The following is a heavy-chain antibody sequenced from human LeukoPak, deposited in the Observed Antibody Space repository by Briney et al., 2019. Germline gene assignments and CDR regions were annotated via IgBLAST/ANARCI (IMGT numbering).Heavy chain of an antibody. CDR3: AEVGGSGYQIDY. Sequence: SETLSLTCTVSRHSLSSGSYYWSSIRQPPGKGLEWIGYIYYTGSTNYNPYLKSRVTMAVDTSKNQFSLNLSSVTAADTAVYYCAEVGGSGYQIDYWGQGTLVTVSS. CDR2: IYYTGST. D-gene: IGHD3-22*01. V-gene: IGHV4-61*01. J-gene: IGHJ4*02. CDR1: RHSLSSGSYY.